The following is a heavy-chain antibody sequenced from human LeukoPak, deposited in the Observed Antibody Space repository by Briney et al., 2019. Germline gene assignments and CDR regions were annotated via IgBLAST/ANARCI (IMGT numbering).Heavy chain of an antibody. V-gene: IGHV3-33*01. J-gene: IGHJ4*02. Sequence: GGSLRLSCAASGFTFSSFGMHWVRQAPGKGRGWVAVIWYDGSNKYYADSVKGRFIISRDNSKNTLYLQMNSLRAEDTAVYYCARGPYYYDSSGYYYQFDYWGQGTLVTVSS. D-gene: IGHD3-22*01. CDR2: IWYDGSNK. CDR1: GFTFSSFG. CDR3: ARGPYYYDSSGYYYQFDY.